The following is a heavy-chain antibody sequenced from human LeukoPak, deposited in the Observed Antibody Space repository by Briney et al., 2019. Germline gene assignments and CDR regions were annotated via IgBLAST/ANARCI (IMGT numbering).Heavy chain of an antibody. CDR2: ISYDGSNK. V-gene: IGHV3-30-3*01. J-gene: IGHJ4*02. Sequence: GGSLRLSCAASGFTFSSYAMHWVRQAPGKGLEWVAVISYDGSNKYYADSVKGRFTISRDNSKNTLYLQMNSLRAEDTAVYYCARVSARISMIVGFDYWGQGTLVTVSS. CDR3: ARVSARISMIVGFDY. D-gene: IGHD3-22*01. CDR1: GFTFSSYA.